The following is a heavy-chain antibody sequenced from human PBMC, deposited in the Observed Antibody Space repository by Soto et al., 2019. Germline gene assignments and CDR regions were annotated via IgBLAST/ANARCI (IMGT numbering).Heavy chain of an antibody. V-gene: IGHV1-8*01. CDR3: ARGRKAPHVQQLYGDYRVIH. CDR2: MNPNSGNT. J-gene: IGHJ4*02. CDR1: GYTFTGYD. D-gene: IGHD4-17*01. Sequence: ASVKVSCKAFGYTFTGYDINWVRQATGQGLEWMGWMNPNSGNTSYAQKFQGRVTMTRNTSISTAYMELSSLRSEDAAVYYCARGRKAPHVQQLYGDYRVIHWVQGRRVTDPS.